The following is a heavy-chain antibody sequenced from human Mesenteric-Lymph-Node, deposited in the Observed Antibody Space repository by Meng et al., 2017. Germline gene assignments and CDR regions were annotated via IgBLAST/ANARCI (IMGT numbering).Heavy chain of an antibody. CDR3: AREKRSYYYDSSGHFDY. D-gene: IGHD3-22*01. CDR1: GFTVSTNY. J-gene: IGHJ4*02. Sequence: EVQLVVSGGCLIQPGGSLRLSCAASGFTVSTNYMSWVRQAPGKGLEWVSVIYSCGSTYYADSVKGRFTISRDNSKNTLYLQMNSLRAEDTAVYYCAREKRSYYYDSSGHFDYWGQGTLVTVSS. V-gene: IGHV3-66*03. CDR2: IYSCGST.